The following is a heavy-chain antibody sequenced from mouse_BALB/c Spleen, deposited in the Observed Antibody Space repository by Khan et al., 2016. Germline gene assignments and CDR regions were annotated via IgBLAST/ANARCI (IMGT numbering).Heavy chain of an antibody. V-gene: IGHV4-1*02. CDR1: GFAFSRYW. D-gene: IGHD1-2*01. CDR3: ARPNDDGLGAY. J-gene: IGHJ3*01. Sequence: EVKLLESGGGLVQPGGSLKLSCAASGFAFSRYWMSWVRQAPGKGLEWIGEINPDSSTINYTPSLKDKSIISRDTAKSTLYLQMSKVRSEDTALYYCARPNDDGLGAYWGQGTLVTVSA. CDR2: INPDSSTI.